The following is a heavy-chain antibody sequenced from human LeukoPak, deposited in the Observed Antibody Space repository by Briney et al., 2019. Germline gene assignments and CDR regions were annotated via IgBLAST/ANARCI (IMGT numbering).Heavy chain of an antibody. CDR3: AELGITMIGGV. Sequence: GGSLRLSCAASGFTFSSYSMNWVRQAPGKGLEWVSYISSSGSTIYYADSVKGRFTISRDNAKNALYLQMNRLRAGDTAVYYCAELGITMIGGVWGKGTTVTISS. CDR1: GFTFSSYS. J-gene: IGHJ6*04. V-gene: IGHV3-48*04. CDR2: ISSSGSTI. D-gene: IGHD3-10*02.